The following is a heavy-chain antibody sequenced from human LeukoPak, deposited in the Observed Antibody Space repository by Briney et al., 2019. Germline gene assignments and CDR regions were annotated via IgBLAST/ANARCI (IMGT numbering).Heavy chain of an antibody. CDR2: IYTSGST. CDR3: ARGRSLERVGATLPSSTFDY. D-gene: IGHD1-26*01. V-gene: IGHV4-38-2*01. Sequence: PSETLSLTCAVSGYSISSGYYWGWIRQPAGKGLEWIGRIYTSGSTNYNPSLKSRVTMSVDTSKNQFSLKLSSMTAADTAMYYCARGRSLERVGATLPSSTFDYWGQGTLVTVSS. J-gene: IGHJ4*02. CDR1: GYSISSGYY.